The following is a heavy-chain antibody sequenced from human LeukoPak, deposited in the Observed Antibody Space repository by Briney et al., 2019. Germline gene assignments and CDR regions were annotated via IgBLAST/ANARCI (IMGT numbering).Heavy chain of an antibody. CDR2: INTDASNT. Sequence: PGGSLRLSCAASGFTFSRFWMHWVRHAPGKGLVWLSRINTDASNTIYADSVKGRFTISRDNAKNTLYLQMNSLRAEDTAVYYCARDQSIAGPTTADYWGQGTLVTVSS. V-gene: IGHV3-74*01. CDR3: ARDQSIAGPTTADY. CDR1: GFTFSRFW. D-gene: IGHD1-26*01. J-gene: IGHJ4*02.